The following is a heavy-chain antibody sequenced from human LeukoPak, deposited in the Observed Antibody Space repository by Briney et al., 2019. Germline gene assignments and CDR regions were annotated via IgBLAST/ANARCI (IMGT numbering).Heavy chain of an antibody. CDR2: ISYDGSNE. CDR3: AKDRSSSWTWTIDY. CDR1: GFTFSSYG. V-gene: IGHV3-30*18. D-gene: IGHD6-13*01. J-gene: IGHJ4*02. Sequence: PRRSLRLSCAASGFTFSSYGMHWVRQAPGKGLEWVALISYDGSNEYYADSVKGRFTISRDKSKNTLYLQMNSLRAEDTAAYYRAKDRSSSWTWTIDYWGQGTLVTVSS.